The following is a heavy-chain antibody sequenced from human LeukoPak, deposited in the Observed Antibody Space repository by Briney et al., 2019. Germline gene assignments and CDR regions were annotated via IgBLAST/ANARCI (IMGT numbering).Heavy chain of an antibody. J-gene: IGHJ4*02. CDR1: GGSISSGSYY. Sequence: PSQTLSLTCTVSGGSISSGSYYWSWIRQPAGRGLEWIGRIYTSGSTNYNPSLKSRVTISVDTSKNQFSLKLSSVTAADTAVYYRARSPGYYDFWSGYFDYWGQGTLVTVSS. CDR3: ARSPGYYDFWSGYFDY. D-gene: IGHD3-3*01. CDR2: IYTSGST. V-gene: IGHV4-61*02.